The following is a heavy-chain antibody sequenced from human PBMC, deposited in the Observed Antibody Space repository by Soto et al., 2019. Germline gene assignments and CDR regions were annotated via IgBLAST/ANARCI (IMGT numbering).Heavy chain of an antibody. CDR1: GFTFSSYG. CDR3: ARSFNGYSYGQIGGY. V-gene: IGHV3-33*01. Sequence: GGSLRLSCAASGFTFSSYGMHWVRQAPGKGLEWVAVIWYDGSNKYYADSVKGRFTISRDNSKNTLYLQMNSLRAEDTAVYYCARSFNGYSYGQIGGYWGQGTLVTVSS. J-gene: IGHJ4*02. CDR2: IWYDGSNK. D-gene: IGHD5-18*01.